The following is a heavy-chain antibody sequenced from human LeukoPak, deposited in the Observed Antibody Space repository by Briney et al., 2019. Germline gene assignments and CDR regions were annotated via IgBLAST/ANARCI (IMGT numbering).Heavy chain of an antibody. J-gene: IGHJ5*02. CDR2: INHSGST. CDR1: GGSFSGYY. CDR3: ARGLGLRHFFDP. Sequence: PSETLSLTCAVYGGSFSGYYWSWIRQPPGKGLEWIGEINHSGSTDYNPSLKSRVTISVDTSKNQFSLKLSSVTAADTAVYYCARGLGLRHFFDPWGQETLVTVSS. D-gene: IGHD4-17*01. V-gene: IGHV4-34*01.